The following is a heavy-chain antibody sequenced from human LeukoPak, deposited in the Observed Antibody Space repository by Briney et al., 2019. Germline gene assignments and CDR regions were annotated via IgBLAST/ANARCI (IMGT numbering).Heavy chain of an antibody. Sequence: SENLSLTCTVSGGSISSYYWSWIPQPPGKGLEWIGYIYYSGTTNYNPSLKSRVTISVDTSKNQFSLKLSSVTAADTAVYYRASLVTEWLLIDYWGQGTLVTVSS. CDR1: GGSISSYY. J-gene: IGHJ4*02. D-gene: IGHD3-3*01. CDR2: IYYSGTT. V-gene: IGHV4-59*01. CDR3: ASLVTEWLLIDY.